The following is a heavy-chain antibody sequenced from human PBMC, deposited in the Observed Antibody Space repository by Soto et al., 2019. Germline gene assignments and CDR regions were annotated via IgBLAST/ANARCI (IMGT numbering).Heavy chain of an antibody. CDR2: IIPIFGTA. CDR1: GGTFSTYA. V-gene: IGHV1-69*13. Sequence: ASAKVSCKASGGTFSTYAISWVRQAPGQGLEWMGGIIPIFGTANYAQKFQGRVTLTADESTSTAYMELSSLRSEDTAVYYCARFSITMVRGVVYYFDYWGQGTLVTVSS. J-gene: IGHJ4*02. CDR3: ARFSITMVRGVVYYFDY. D-gene: IGHD3-10*01.